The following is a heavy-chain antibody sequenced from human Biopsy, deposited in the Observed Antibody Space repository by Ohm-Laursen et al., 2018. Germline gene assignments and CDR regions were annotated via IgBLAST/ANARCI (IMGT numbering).Heavy chain of an antibody. CDR1: GDSISSYY. J-gene: IGHJ4*02. CDR3: GNEVYGRDY. Sequence: GTLSLTCTVSGDSISSYYWSWIRQPPGQGLEYIGYIYGRGSTANYNPSLQSRVTISAEVSKNQFSLKLRSLTAADTAIYYCGNEVYGRDYWGQGARVTVSS. D-gene: IGHD4-17*01. V-gene: IGHV4-59*12. CDR2: IYGRGSTA.